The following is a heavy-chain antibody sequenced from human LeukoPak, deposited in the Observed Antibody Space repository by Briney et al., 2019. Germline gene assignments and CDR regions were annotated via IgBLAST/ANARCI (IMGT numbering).Heavy chain of an antibody. CDR3: ARGPNKSDGGNSGSAWFDP. Sequence: ASVKVSCKASGYTFTTYDINWVRQATGQGLEWMGWMNPNSGNTGYAQKFQGRATMTRNTSISTAYMELSSLRSEDTAVYYCARGPNKSDGGNSGSAWFDPWGQETLVTVSS. CDR1: GYTFTTYD. V-gene: IGHV1-8*01. D-gene: IGHD4-23*01. CDR2: MNPNSGNT. J-gene: IGHJ5*02.